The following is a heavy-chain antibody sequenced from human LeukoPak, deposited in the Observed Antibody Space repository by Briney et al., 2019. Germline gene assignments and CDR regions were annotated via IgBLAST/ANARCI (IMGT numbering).Heavy chain of an antibody. Sequence: PGGSLRLSCAASGFTVSCNYMSWVRQAPGKGLEWVSVIYSGGSTYYADSVKGRFTISRDNSKNTLYLQMNSLRAEDTAVYYCAANYYGSSGYAFDIWGQGTIVTVSS. D-gene: IGHD3-22*01. J-gene: IGHJ3*02. CDR1: GFTVSCNY. CDR2: IYSGGST. V-gene: IGHV3-53*01. CDR3: AANYYGSSGYAFDI.